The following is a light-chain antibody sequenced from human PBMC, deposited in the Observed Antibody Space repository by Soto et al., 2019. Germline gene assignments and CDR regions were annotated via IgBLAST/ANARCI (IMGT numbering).Light chain of an antibody. CDR1: QDIKYY. J-gene: IGKJ3*01. V-gene: IGKV1-33*01. CDR2: DAS. CDR3: QQYVSLYT. Sequence: DIQMTQSPSSLSASVGDRVTITCQASQDIKYYLNWYQQKPGKAPKLLIYDASNLETGVPSRFSGSGFGTDFTLTISSLQPEDIATYYCQQYVSLYTFGPGTKVEIK.